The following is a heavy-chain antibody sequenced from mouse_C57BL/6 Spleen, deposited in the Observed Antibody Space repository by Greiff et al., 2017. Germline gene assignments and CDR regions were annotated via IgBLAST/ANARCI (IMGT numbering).Heavy chain of an antibody. CDR1: GFTFSSYA. J-gene: IGHJ2*01. D-gene: IGHD2-4*01. CDR3: TRRDYDDVFFDD. Sequence: EVMLVESGEGLVKPGGSLKLSCAASGFTFSSYAMSWVRQTPEKRLEWVAYISSGGDYIYYADTVKGRFTISRDNARNTLYLQMSSLKSEDTAMYYCTRRDYDDVFFDDWGQGTTLTVSS. V-gene: IGHV5-9-1*02. CDR2: ISSGGDYI.